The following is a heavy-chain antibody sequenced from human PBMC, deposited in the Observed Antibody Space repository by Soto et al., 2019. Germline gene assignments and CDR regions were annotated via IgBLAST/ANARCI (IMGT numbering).Heavy chain of an antibody. V-gene: IGHV3-30*03. CDR2: ISYDGSNK. Sequence: GGSLRLSCAASGFTFSSYGMHWVRQAPGKGLEWVAVISYDGSNKYYADSVKGRFTISRDNSKNTLYLQMNSLRAEDTAVYYCATIFGVTISGGAFDIWGQGTMVTVSS. CDR1: GFTFSSYG. D-gene: IGHD3-3*01. J-gene: IGHJ3*02. CDR3: ATIFGVTISGGAFDI.